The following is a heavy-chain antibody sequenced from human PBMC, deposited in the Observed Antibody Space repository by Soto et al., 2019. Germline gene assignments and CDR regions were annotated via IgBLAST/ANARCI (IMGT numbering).Heavy chain of an antibody. V-gene: IGHV3-23*01. D-gene: IGHD2-2*01. J-gene: IGHJ5*02. Sequence: GGSLRLSCAASGFTFSSYAMSWVRQAPGKGLEWVSAISGSGGSTYYADSVTGRFTISRDNSKNTLYLQMNSLRAEDTAVYYCAKDGHQLLSYYMFDLWGQGTRVTVSS. CDR3: AKDGHQLLSYYMFDL. CDR1: GFTFSSYA. CDR2: ISGSGGST.